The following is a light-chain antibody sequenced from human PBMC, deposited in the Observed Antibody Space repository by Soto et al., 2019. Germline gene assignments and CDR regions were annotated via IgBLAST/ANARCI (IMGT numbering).Light chain of an antibody. CDR3: QQYGSSPGT. Sequence: DIVLTQSPATLSLSPGERATLYCGASQRVSGGFLAWYQQKPGLAPRLILYDTSSRATGVPDRFSGSGSGTDFALTISRVEPEDFALYFCQQYGSSPGTFGQGTKVDIK. J-gene: IGKJ1*01. CDR1: QRVSGGF. V-gene: IGKV3D-20*01. CDR2: DTS.